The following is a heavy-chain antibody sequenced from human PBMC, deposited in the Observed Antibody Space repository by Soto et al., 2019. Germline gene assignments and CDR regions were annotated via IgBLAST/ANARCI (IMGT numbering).Heavy chain of an antibody. CDR3: ARQGMSTRPEYGMDV. CDR2: IDPSDSYT. J-gene: IGHJ6*02. V-gene: IGHV5-10-1*01. Sequence: EVQLVQAGAEVKKPGESLRISCKGSGYSFTSYWISWVRQMHGKGLEWMGRIDPSDSYTNYSPSFQGHVTISADKSISTASLQWSSLKASDTAMYYCARQGMSTRPEYGMDVWGQVTTVTV. D-gene: IGHD2-2*01. CDR1: GYSFTSYW.